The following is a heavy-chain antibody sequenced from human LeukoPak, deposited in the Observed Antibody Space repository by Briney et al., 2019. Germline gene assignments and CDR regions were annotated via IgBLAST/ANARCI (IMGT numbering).Heavy chain of an antibody. D-gene: IGHD6-6*01. V-gene: IGHV1-8*01. CDR3: ARGMWQGQLVDY. CDR2: MNPNSGNT. J-gene: IGHJ4*02. Sequence: ASVKVSCKASGYTFTSYDINWVRPATGQGLEWMGWMNPNSGNTGYAQKFQGRVTMTRNTSISTAYMELSSLRSEDTAVYYCARGMWQGQLVDYWGQGTLVTVSS. CDR1: GYTFTSYD.